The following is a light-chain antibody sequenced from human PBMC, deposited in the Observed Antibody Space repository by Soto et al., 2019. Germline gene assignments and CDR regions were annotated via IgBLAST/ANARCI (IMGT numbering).Light chain of an antibody. Sequence: EIVMTQSPATLSVSPGERAILSCRASQSVSSNLAWYQQRPGQAPRLLIYSASTMDSDIPDRFSGGGSETEFTLTVDSLQTEDFGVYYCQQYNVWPQTFGQGTKVDIK. CDR1: QSVSSN. CDR3: QQYNVWPQT. J-gene: IGKJ1*01. CDR2: SAS. V-gene: IGKV3-15*01.